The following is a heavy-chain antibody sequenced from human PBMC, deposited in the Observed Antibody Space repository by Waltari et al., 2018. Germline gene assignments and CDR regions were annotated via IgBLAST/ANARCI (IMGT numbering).Heavy chain of an antibody. CDR2: VHQSGGP. V-gene: IGHV4-34*01. CDR3: ARGETGNFFFDD. J-gene: IGHJ4*02. CDR1: GGSFSGYY. D-gene: IGHD7-27*01. Sequence: QVQLQQWGAGLLEPSETLSLTCAVYGGSFSGYYWAWLRQSPGKGLPFIGEVHQSGGPNYNPALGSRVTISLDMSKNQFSLKLTSVTAADTAMYFCARGETGNFFFDDWGQGSQVTVSS.